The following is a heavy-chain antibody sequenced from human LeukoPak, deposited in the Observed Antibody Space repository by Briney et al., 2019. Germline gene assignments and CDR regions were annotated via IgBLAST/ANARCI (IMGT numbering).Heavy chain of an antibody. CDR1: GYSISSGYY. D-gene: IGHD3-9*01. V-gene: IGHV4-38-2*02. J-gene: IGHJ6*02. Sequence: PSETLSLTCTVSGYSISSGYYWGWIRQPPGKGLEWIGSIYHSGSTYYNPSLKSRVTISVDTSKNQFSLKLNSVTAADTAVYYCVRNPSYDILTGYSDYYGMDVWGQGTTVTVSS. CDR3: VRNPSYDILTGYSDYYGMDV. CDR2: IYHSGST.